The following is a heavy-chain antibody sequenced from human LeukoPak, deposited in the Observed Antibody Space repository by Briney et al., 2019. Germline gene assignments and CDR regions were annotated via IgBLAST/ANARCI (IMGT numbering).Heavy chain of an antibody. D-gene: IGHD4-17*01. CDR3: ARAGDYGHPQAPGIYY. CDR2: INPNSGGT. J-gene: IGHJ4*02. CDR1: GYTFTGYY. V-gene: IGHV1-2*02. Sequence: ASVKVSCKASGYTFTGYYMHWVRQAPGQGLEWMGWINPNSGGTNYAQTFQGRVTMTRDTSISTAYMELSRLRSDDTAVYYCARAGDYGHPQAPGIYYWGQGTLVTVSS.